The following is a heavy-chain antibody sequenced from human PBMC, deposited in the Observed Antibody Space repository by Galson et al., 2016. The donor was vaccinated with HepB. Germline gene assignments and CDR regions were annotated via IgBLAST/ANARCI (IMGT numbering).Heavy chain of an antibody. CDR3: ASVRGGCSSTSCYIDS. D-gene: IGHD2-2*01. Sequence: SLRLSCAASGFTFSDAWMNWVRQAPGKGLEWIGESYHGGSTYYNPSLKSRLSISLDKSKNQFSLRLSSVTAADTAVYFCASVRGGCSSTSCYIDSWGQGTLVTVSS. CDR2: SYHGGST. J-gene: IGHJ4*02. V-gene: IGHV4-4*01. CDR1: GFTFSDAW.